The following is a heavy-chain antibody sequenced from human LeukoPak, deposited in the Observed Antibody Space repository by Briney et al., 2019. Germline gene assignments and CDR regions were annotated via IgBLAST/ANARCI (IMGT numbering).Heavy chain of an antibody. CDR1: GFTFSSYA. CDR3: ARGYGAGSYFFDY. CDR2: ITNSGGTT. V-gene: IGHV3-23*01. J-gene: IGHJ4*02. Sequence: GGSLRLSCAASGFTFSSYAMSWVRQAPGKGLEWVSGITNSGGTTYYVDSVKGRFTISRDNFKNTLYLQMNSLRADDTAVYYCARGYGAGSYFFDYWGQGTLVTVSS. D-gene: IGHD3-10*01.